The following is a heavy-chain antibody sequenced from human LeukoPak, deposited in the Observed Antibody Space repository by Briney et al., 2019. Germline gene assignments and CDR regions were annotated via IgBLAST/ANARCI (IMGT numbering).Heavy chain of an antibody. Sequence: GASVKVSCKASGYTFTGYYMHWVRQAPGQGLEWMGWINPNSGGTNYAQKFQGRVTMTRDTSISTAYMELSRLRPDDTAVYYCARATGVVIIGFDYWGQGTLVTVSS. CDR2: INPNSGGT. D-gene: IGHD3-3*01. CDR3: ARATGVVIIGFDY. CDR1: GYTFTGYY. J-gene: IGHJ4*02. V-gene: IGHV1-2*02.